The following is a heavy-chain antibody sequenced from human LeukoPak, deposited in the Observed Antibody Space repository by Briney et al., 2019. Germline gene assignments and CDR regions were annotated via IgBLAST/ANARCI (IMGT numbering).Heavy chain of an antibody. CDR1: GFTFSDYY. CDR2: ISSSGSTI. J-gene: IGHJ4*02. D-gene: IGHD3-22*01. V-gene: IGHV3-11*01. Sequence: GGSLRLSCAASGFTFSDYYMSWIRQAPGKGLEWVSYISSSGSTIYYADSVKGRFTISRDNAKNSLYLQMNSLRAEDTAVYYCAKDPGYYDSSGYYYYFDYWGQGTLVTVSS. CDR3: AKDPGYYDSSGYYYYFDY.